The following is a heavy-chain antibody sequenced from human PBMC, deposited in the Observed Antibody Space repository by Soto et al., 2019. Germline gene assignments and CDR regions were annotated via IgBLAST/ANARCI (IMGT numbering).Heavy chain of an antibody. CDR1: GVSFRSSDYY. J-gene: IGHJ5*02. D-gene: IGHD3-3*01. CDR3: ARGVADFWSGYYGPNWFDP. Sequence: PSETLSLTCTVSGVSFRSSDYYWGWIRQPPNKGLEWIGSMHYSGSTFYNPSLKSRVTISVDTSKNQFSLKLSSVTAADTAVYYCARGVADFWSGYYGPNWFDPWGQGTLVTVSS. V-gene: IGHV4-39*07. CDR2: MHYSGST.